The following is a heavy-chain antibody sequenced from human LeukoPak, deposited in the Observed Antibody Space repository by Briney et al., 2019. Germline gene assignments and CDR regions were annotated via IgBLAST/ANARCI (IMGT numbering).Heavy chain of an antibody. CDR1: GFTFSSYA. V-gene: IGHV3-30-3*01. Sequence: GGSLRVCCAASGFTFSSYAMHWVRQAPGKGLEWVAVISYDGSNKYYADSVKGRFTISRDNSKNTLYLQMNSLRAEDTAVYYCARGDSGANDYYYYYYMDVWGKGTTVTVSS. J-gene: IGHJ6*03. D-gene: IGHD1-26*01. CDR3: ARGDSGANDYYYYYYMDV. CDR2: ISYDGSNK.